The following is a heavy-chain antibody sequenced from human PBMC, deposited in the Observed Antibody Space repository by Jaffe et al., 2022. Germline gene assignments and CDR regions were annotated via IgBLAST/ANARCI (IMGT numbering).Heavy chain of an antibody. Sequence: QITLKESGPTLVKPTQTLTLTCTFSGFSLSTSGVGVGWIRQPPGKALEWLALIYWNDDKRYSPSLKSRLTITKDTSKNQVVLTMTNMDPVDTATYYCAHRREDDLWGKHRITIFGVVIPTKNWFDPWGQGTLVTVSS. CDR3: AHRREDDLWGKHRITIFGVVIPTKNWFDP. CDR2: IYWNDDK. V-gene: IGHV2-5*01. D-gene: IGHD3-3*01. CDR1: GFSLSTSGVG. J-gene: IGHJ5*02.